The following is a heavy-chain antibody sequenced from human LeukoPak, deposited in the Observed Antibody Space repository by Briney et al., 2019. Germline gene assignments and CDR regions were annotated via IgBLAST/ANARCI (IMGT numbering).Heavy chain of an antibody. D-gene: IGHD2-2*01. CDR1: GGSISSSSYY. CDR3: ARDPYCSSTSCYHYMDV. CDR2: IYYSGST. Sequence: SETLSLTCTVSGGSISSSSYYWGWIRQPPGKGLEWIGSIYYSGSTYYNPSLKSRVTISVDTSKNQFSLKLSSVTAADTAVYYCARDPYCSSTSCYHYMDVWGKGTTVTVSS. V-gene: IGHV4-39*02. J-gene: IGHJ6*03.